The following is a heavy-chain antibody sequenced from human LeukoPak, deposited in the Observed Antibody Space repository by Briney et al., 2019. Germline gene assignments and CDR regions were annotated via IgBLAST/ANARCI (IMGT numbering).Heavy chain of an antibody. V-gene: IGHV3-53*01. Sequence: GGSLRLSCVVSGFSISYNYMSWVRQAPGKGLGWVSLIYSAGDSYYADSVKGRFIISKDNSKNTVYLQMNRLRPEDTAVYYCASHYCSAGSCYFDGWGQGTLVTVSS. CDR3: ASHYCSAGSCYFDG. D-gene: IGHD2-8*02. CDR2: IYSAGDS. J-gene: IGHJ4*02. CDR1: GFSISYNY.